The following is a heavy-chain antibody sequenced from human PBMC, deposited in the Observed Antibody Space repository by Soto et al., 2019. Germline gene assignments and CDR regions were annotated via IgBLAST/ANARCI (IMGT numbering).Heavy chain of an antibody. D-gene: IGHD2-15*01. CDR2: IYYSGST. Sequence: PSETLSLTCTVSGGSFSSDYWSWIRQPPGKGLEWIAYIYYSGSTNYNPSLKSRVTMSVDTSKNQFSLKLTSVTAADTAVYYCARGPIYCSGGSCLRFDPWGQGTLVTVSS. CDR3: ARGPIYCSGGSCLRFDP. J-gene: IGHJ5*02. CDR1: GGSFSSDY. V-gene: IGHV4-59*01.